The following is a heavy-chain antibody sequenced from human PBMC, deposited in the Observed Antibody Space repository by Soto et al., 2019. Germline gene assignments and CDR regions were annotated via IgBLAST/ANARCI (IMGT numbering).Heavy chain of an antibody. V-gene: IGHV3-23*01. J-gene: IGHJ4*02. CDR2: ISGSGGST. CDR3: ANVLLWSGEPPGH. Sequence: GGSLRLSCAASGFTFSSYAMSWVRQAPGKGLEWVSAISGSGGSTYYADSVKGRFTISRDNSKNTLYLQMNSLRAEDTAVYYCANVLLWSGEPPGHWGQGTLVTVSS. D-gene: IGHD3-10*01. CDR1: GFTFSSYA.